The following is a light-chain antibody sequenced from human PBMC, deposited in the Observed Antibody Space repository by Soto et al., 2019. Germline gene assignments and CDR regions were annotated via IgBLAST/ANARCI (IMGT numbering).Light chain of an antibody. CDR2: VEVSGSY. Sequence: QSVLTQSSSASASRGPSVTLTCTLTSGHGSYIISWHQQQPQKAPRFLMKVEVSGSYDKWSGVPDRFSGSSSGAARYLTTSNLQFEDEADYYCATWDNSVLVFGRGTQLTVL. CDR3: ATWDNSVLV. CDR1: SGHGSYI. V-gene: IGLV4-60*02. J-gene: IGLJ2*01.